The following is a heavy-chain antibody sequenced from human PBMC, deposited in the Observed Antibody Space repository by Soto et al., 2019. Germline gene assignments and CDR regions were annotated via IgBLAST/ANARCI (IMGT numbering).Heavy chain of an antibody. CDR1: GYTFTSYG. CDR3: ARDVAAADY. D-gene: IGHD6-13*01. CDR2: MNANNGNT. J-gene: IGHJ4*02. Sequence: ASVKVSCKASGYTFTSYGISWVRQAPGQRLERMGWMNANNGNTAHSQKLQGRVTITRDTSTSTAYMELSSLRSEDTAVYYCARDVAAADYWGQGTLVTVSS. V-gene: IGHV1-18*01.